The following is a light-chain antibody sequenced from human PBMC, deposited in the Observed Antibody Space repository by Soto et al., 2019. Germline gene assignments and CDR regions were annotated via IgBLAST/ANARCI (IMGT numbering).Light chain of an antibody. V-gene: IGLV3-1*01. CDR3: QAWDSSTAV. J-gene: IGLJ2*01. Sequence: SYELTQPPSVSVSPGETASITCSGDKLGDKYACWYQQKPGQSPVLVIYQDSKRPSGIPEGFSGSNSGNTATLPISGTQAMDEADYYCQAWDSSTAVFGGGTKLTVL. CDR2: QDS. CDR1: KLGDKY.